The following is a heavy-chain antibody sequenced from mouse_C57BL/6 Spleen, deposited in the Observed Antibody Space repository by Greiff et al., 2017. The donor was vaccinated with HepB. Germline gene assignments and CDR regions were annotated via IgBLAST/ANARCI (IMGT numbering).Heavy chain of an antibody. CDR3: ARGLLRRAMDY. CDR2: IDPSDSYT. Sequence: VQLQQPGAELVKPGASVKLSCKASGYTFTSYWMQWVKQRPGQGLEWIGEIDPSDSYTNYNQKFKGKATLTVDTSSSTAYMQLSSLTSEDSAVYYCARGLLRRAMDYWGQGTSVTVSS. V-gene: IGHV1-50*01. CDR1: GYTFTSYW. J-gene: IGHJ4*01. D-gene: IGHD1-1*01.